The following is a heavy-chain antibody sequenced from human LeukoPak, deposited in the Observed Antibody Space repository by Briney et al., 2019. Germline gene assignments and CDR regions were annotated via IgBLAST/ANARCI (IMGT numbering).Heavy chain of an antibody. D-gene: IGHD5-24*01. V-gene: IGHV4-59*01. CDR1: GGSISSYY. CDR2: IYYSGST. Sequence: SETLSLTCTVSGGSISSYYWSWIRQPPGKGLEWIGYIYYSGSTNYNPSLKSRVTISVDTSKNQFSLKLSSVTAADTAVYYCARDVDGYNFYYFDYWGQGTLVSVSS. CDR3: ARDVDGYNFYYFDY. J-gene: IGHJ4*02.